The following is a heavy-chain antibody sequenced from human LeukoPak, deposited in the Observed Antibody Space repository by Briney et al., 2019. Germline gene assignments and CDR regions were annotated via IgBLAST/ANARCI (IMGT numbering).Heavy chain of an antibody. D-gene: IGHD3-9*01. CDR3: ARSYDIGADY. Sequence: HPGGSLRLSCAASGFTFSSYEMNWVRQAPGKGLEWVSYISSSGSTIYYADSVKGRFTISRDNARSSVYLQMNSLRAEDTAIYYCARSYDIGADYWGQGTLVTVSS. V-gene: IGHV3-48*03. CDR1: GFTFSSYE. J-gene: IGHJ4*02. CDR2: ISSSGSTI.